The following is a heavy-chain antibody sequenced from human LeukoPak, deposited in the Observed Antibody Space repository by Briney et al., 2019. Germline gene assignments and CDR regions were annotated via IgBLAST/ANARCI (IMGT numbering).Heavy chain of an antibody. D-gene: IGHD6-13*01. Sequence: GASVRVSCTASGYTFTGYYMHWVRQAPGQGLEWMGWINPNSGGANYAQKFQGRVAITRDTSISTAYMELSRLRSDDTAVYYCARAAAAHSDVWGKGTTVTVSS. CDR3: ARAAAAHSDV. CDR2: INPNSGGA. J-gene: IGHJ6*04. CDR1: GYTFTGYY. V-gene: IGHV1-2*02.